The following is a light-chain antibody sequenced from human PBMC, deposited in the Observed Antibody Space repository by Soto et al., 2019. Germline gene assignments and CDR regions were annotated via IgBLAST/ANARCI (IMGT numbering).Light chain of an antibody. Sequence: EVAMTQSPATLSVSPGERAILSCRTSQGVSSNLAWYQQKPGLPPRLLIYGASTRATGIPARFSGSGSGTEFTLTISSLXSEDFAVYYCQQYDNRPPFTFGPGTKVDIK. V-gene: IGKV3-15*01. CDR3: QQYDNRPPFT. CDR2: GAS. CDR1: QGVSSN. J-gene: IGKJ3*01.